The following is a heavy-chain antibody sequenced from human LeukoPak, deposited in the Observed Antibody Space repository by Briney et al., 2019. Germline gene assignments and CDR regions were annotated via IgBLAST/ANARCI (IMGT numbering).Heavy chain of an antibody. D-gene: IGHD2-8*01. Sequence: GGSLRLSCCPSGFSLSKYIMNWVRQAPGQAREWVSSIIRGGRKIYYIDSVKGRFTISRDNAEKSLYLQMDNLRAEDTAVYYCARDPYNGAYGDFYFYYMDAWGKGTTVTVSS. V-gene: IGHV3-21*01. CDR1: GFSLSKYI. CDR3: ARDPYNGAYGDFYFYYMDA. J-gene: IGHJ6*03. CDR2: IIRGGRKI.